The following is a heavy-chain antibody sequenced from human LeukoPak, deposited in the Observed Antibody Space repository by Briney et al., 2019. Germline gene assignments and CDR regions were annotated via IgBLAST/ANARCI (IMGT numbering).Heavy chain of an antibody. D-gene: IGHD3-22*01. J-gene: IGHJ4*02. Sequence: PSETLSLTCTVSGGSISSSSFYWGWIRQPPGKGLEWIAEINHGGSTNHNPSLKNRVTISVDKSKNQFSLKLNSVTAADTAVYYCARSFDYYSSGYYPYYFDYWGQGTLVTVSS. CDR3: ARSFDYYSSGYYPYYFDY. CDR1: GGSISSSSFY. V-gene: IGHV4-39*07. CDR2: INHGGST.